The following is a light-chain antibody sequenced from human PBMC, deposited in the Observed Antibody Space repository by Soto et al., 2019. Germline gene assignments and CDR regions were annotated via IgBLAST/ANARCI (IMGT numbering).Light chain of an antibody. CDR1: QSVSRY. J-gene: IGKJ4*01. CDR3: QQRSNWPLT. V-gene: IGKV3-11*01. CDR2: DTS. Sequence: ELVLTQSPATLSLSPGERATLXXRASQSVSRYLAWYQQKPGQAPRLXIYDTSYRATGIPARFSGSGSGTDFTLTISSLEPEDFAVYYCQQRSNWPLTFGGGTKVDIK.